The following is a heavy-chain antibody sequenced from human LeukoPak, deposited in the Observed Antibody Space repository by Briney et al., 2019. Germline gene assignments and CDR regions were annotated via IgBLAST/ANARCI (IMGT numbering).Heavy chain of an antibody. V-gene: IGHV1-2*02. D-gene: IGHD6-13*01. CDR3: ARDRDSSSWQNWFDP. J-gene: IGHJ5*02. CDR2: INPNSGGT. Sequence: GASVKVSCKASGYTFTGYYMHWVRQAPGQGLEWMGWINPNSGGTNYAQKFQGRVTMTRDTSISTAYMELSRLRSDDTAVYYCARDRDSSSWQNWFDPWGQGTLVTVSS. CDR1: GYTFTGYY.